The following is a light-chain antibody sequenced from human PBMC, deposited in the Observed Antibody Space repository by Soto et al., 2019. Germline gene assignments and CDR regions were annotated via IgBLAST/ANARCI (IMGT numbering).Light chain of an antibody. V-gene: IGLV2-14*01. CDR3: SSYKSIRTLHV. J-gene: IGLJ1*01. CDR1: NSDVGGYNY. CDR2: EVS. Sequence: QSMLSQPASVSGSPGQSITISCTGTNSDVGGYNYVSWYQQHPGKAPELMIYEVSHRPSGVSNRFSGSKSDNTASLTISGLQAEDEADYYCSSYKSIRTLHVFGTGTKVTVL.